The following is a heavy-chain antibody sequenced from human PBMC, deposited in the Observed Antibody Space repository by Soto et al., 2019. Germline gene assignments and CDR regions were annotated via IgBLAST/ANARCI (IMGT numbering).Heavy chain of an antibody. CDR1: GGSFSGYY. Sequence: PSETLSLTCAVYGGSFSGYYWSWIRQPPGKGLEWIGEINHSGSTNYNPSLKSRVTISVDTSKNQFSLKLSSVTAADTAVYYCAREPKGAYGSGSYYRYGMDVWGQGTLVTVSS. V-gene: IGHV4-34*01. CDR3: AREPKGAYGSGSYYRYGMDV. CDR2: INHSGST. J-gene: IGHJ6*02. D-gene: IGHD3-10*01.